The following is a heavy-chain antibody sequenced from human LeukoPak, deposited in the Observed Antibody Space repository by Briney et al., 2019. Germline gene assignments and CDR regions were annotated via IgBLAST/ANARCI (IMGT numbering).Heavy chain of an antibody. CDR1: GGSIRSSSYY. Sequence: PSETLSLTCTVSGGSIRSSSYYWGWIRQPPGKGLEWIGGIYFSGTTDYNPPVKSRVTISIDTSKNQFSLKLSSVTAADTAVYYCARHERLERALGPYYMDVWGKGTTVTVSS. J-gene: IGHJ6*03. V-gene: IGHV4-39*01. CDR3: ARHERLERALGPYYMDV. CDR2: IYFSGTT. D-gene: IGHD7-27*01.